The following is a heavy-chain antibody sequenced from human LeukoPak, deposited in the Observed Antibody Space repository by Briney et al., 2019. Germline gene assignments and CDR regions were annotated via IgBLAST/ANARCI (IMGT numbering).Heavy chain of an antibody. CDR2: INANSGGT. Sequence: ASVKVSCKASGYTFTGYYIHWVRQAPEQGLQWMGWINANSGGTNYAQKFQGRVTLTRATSISTAYMELNKLRSDDTAVYYCARGASARYWGQGTLVTVSS. CDR3: ARGASARY. V-gene: IGHV1-2*02. CDR1: GYTFTGYY. J-gene: IGHJ4*02.